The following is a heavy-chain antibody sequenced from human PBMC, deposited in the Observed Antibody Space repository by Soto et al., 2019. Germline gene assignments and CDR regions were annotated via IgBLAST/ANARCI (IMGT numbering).Heavy chain of an antibody. Sequence: AGGSLRLSCEASGFAFSSYAMHWVRQAPGKGLEWVEVISYDGNYIYYADSVKGRFTISRDNSKNTLYVQVNSLRPEDTAVYYCAKGILSATIGPYAMDVWGQGTTVTVS. CDR2: ISYDGNYI. D-gene: IGHD3-16*01. V-gene: IGHV3-30*18. CDR3: AKGILSATIGPYAMDV. CDR1: GFAFSSYA. J-gene: IGHJ6*02.